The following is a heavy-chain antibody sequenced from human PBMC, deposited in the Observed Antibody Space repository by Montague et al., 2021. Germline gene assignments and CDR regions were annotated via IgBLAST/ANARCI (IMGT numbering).Heavy chain of an antibody. J-gene: IGHJ1*01. V-gene: IGHV3-30-3*01. CDR1: GFTFSGYA. D-gene: IGHD6-19*01. Sequence: SLRLSCAASGFTFSGYAMHWVRQAPGKGLEWVADITTGGSTIYYADSVKGRFTISRDNSKNTLYLQMNSLRAEDTAVYYCARVHNSGILGEDLQHWGQGTLVTVSS. CDR2: ITTGGSTI. CDR3: ARVHNSGILGEDLQH.